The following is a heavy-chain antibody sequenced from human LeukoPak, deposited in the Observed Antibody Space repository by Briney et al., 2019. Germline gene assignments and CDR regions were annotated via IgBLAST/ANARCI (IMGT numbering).Heavy chain of an antibody. Sequence: PGGSLRLSCAAPRFTFSIYAMSWVRQAPGKGLERVSAITGSGGSTWYADSVKGRFTISRDNSKNTLYLQMNSLRAEDTAVYYCANTRGDTLMNMIFDYWGQGTLVTVSS. J-gene: IGHJ4*02. CDR2: ITGSGGST. D-gene: IGHD3-22*01. CDR3: ANTRGDTLMNMIFDY. V-gene: IGHV3-23*01. CDR1: RFTFSIYA.